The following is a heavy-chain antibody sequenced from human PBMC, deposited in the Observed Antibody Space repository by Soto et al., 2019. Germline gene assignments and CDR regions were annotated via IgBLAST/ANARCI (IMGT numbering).Heavy chain of an antibody. Sequence: QVQLQESGPGLVKPSGTLSLTCAVSGGSISSSNWWTWVRQPPGKGLEWIGEIYHSGSTNYNPSLKSRVTISVDKSKNPFSLKLSSVTAADTALYYCARVSGIIGAANGFDPWGQGALVTVSS. CDR2: IYHSGST. CDR1: GGSISSSNW. CDR3: ARVSGIIGAANGFDP. J-gene: IGHJ5*02. V-gene: IGHV4-4*02. D-gene: IGHD1-26*01.